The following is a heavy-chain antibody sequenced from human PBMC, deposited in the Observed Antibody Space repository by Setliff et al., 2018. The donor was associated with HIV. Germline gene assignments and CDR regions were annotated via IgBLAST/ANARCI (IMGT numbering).Heavy chain of an antibody. CDR1: GGSISSGGFY. Sequence: PSETLSLTCTVSGGSISSGGFYWSWIRQHPGKGLEWIGYIYYSGSTYYNPSLKSRVTILVDTSKSQFSLKLSSVTAADTAVYYCARLVSSSSKFDSWGQGTLVTVSS. J-gene: IGHJ4*02. CDR2: IYYSGST. V-gene: IGHV4-31*03. CDR3: ARLVSSSSKFDS. D-gene: IGHD6-6*01.